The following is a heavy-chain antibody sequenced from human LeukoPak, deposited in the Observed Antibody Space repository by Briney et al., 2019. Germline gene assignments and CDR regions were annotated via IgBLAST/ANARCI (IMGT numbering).Heavy chain of an antibody. Sequence: PGGSLRLSCAASGFTFSSYAMSWVRQAPGKGLEWVSAISGSGGSTYYADSVKGRFTISRDNSKNTLYLQMNSLRAEDTAVYYCAKDPLGAAARPSFSSIPYYMDVWGKGTTVTVSS. D-gene: IGHD2-2*02. CDR3: AKDPLGAAARPSFSSIPYYMDV. CDR2: ISGSGGST. J-gene: IGHJ6*03. V-gene: IGHV3-23*01. CDR1: GFTFSSYA.